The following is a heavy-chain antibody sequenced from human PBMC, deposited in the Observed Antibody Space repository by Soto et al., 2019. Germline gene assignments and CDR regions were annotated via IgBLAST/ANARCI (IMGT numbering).Heavy chain of an antibody. V-gene: IGHV1-69*13. CDR1: GGTFSSYA. Sequence: SVKVSCKASGGTFSSYAISWVRQAPGQGLEWMGGIIPIFGTANYAQKFQGRVTITADESTSTAYMELSSLRSEDTAVYYCASQPVWFGELLHFDYWGQGTLVTVSS. D-gene: IGHD3-10*01. CDR2: IIPIFGTA. J-gene: IGHJ4*02. CDR3: ASQPVWFGELLHFDY.